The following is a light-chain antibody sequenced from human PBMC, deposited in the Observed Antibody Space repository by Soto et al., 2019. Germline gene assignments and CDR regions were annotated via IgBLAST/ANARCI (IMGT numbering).Light chain of an antibody. CDR3: QQYNEWPLT. CDR1: QSVRSN. Sequence: EIVMTQSPATLSVSPGERATLSCRARQSVRSNLAWYQQIPGQAPRLLIYAASTGATGIPARLSGSGSGTEFTLTISSLQSEDFAVYYCQQYNEWPLTFGGGTKVDIK. J-gene: IGKJ4*01. CDR2: AAS. V-gene: IGKV3-15*01.